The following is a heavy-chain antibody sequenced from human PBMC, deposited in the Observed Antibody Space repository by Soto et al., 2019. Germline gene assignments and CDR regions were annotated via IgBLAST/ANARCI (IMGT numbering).Heavy chain of an antibody. D-gene: IGHD2-21*01. CDR1: GAALNSGNYY. Sequence: SETVSLTXSVSGAALNSGNYYWSWIRQVPGKGLEWIGHIYVTGAVDYNPSLRDRITISQDTSERQFSLNLRLVTAADTAVYYCARLRIATNNYKWFDPWGQGTLVTVS. CDR3: ARLRIATNNYKWFDP. J-gene: IGHJ5*02. V-gene: IGHV4-31*02. CDR2: IYVTGAV.